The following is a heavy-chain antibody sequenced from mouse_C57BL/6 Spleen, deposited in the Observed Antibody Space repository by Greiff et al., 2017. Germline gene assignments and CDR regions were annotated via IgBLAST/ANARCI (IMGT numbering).Heavy chain of an antibody. CDR3: ARIYYYGSSYVDYAMDY. D-gene: IGHD1-1*01. J-gene: IGHJ4*01. V-gene: IGHV3-6*01. Sequence: ESGPGLVKPSQSLSLTCSVTGYSITSGYYWNWIRQFPGNKLEWMGYISYDGSNNYNPSLKNRISITRDTSKNQFFLKLNSVTTEDTATYYCARIYYYGSSYVDYAMDYWGQGTSVTVSS. CDR2: ISYDGSN. CDR1: GYSITSGYY.